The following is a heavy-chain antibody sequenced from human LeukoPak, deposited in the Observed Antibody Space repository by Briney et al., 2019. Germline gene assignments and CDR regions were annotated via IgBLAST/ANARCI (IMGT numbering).Heavy chain of an antibody. Sequence: SVKVSCKASGGVYSFYSITWVRQAPGQGLEWMGGIIPPSRTANYAQKFQGRVTITKDESTSTTYMELSSLRSEDTADYYCATYGGNTAEYFQYWGQGTLVTLSS. CDR3: ATYGGNTAEYFQY. CDR2: IIPPSRTA. J-gene: IGHJ1*01. CDR1: GGVYSFYS. V-gene: IGHV1-69*05. D-gene: IGHD4-23*01.